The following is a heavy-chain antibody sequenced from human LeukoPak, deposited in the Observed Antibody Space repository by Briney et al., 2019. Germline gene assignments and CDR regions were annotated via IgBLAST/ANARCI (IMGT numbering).Heavy chain of an antibody. V-gene: IGHV4-39*07. CDR1: GGSISSSSYY. Sequence: SETLSLTCTVSGGSISSSSYYWGWIRQPPGKGLEWIGSIYYSGNTYYNPSLKSRVTISVDTSKNQFSLKLSSVTAADTAVYYCARDLGIAVAGTGGYWGQGTLVTVSS. CDR2: IYYSGNT. J-gene: IGHJ4*02. CDR3: ARDLGIAVAGTGGY. D-gene: IGHD6-19*01.